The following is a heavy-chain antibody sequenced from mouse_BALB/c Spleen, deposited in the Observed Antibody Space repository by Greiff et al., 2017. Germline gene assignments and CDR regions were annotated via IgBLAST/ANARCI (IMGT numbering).Heavy chain of an antibody. CDR2: ISYSGST. D-gene: IGHD1-1*01. CDR3: ARRGYYYGSSYWYFDV. Sequence: EVKLMESGPGLVKPSQSLSLTCTVTGYSITSDYAWNWIRQFPGNKLEWMGYISYSGSTSYNPSLKSRISITRDTSKNQFFLQLNSVTTEDTATYYCARRGYYYGSSYWYFDVWGAGTTVTVSS. V-gene: IGHV3-2*02. CDR1: GYSITSDYA. J-gene: IGHJ1*01.